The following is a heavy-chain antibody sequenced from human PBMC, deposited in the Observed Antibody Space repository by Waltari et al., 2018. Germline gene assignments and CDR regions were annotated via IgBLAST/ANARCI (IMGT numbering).Heavy chain of an antibody. V-gene: IGHV4-39*01. CDR1: GGSISSSSYY. CDR3: ATMHSSSWYDYFDY. J-gene: IGHJ4*02. D-gene: IGHD6-13*01. CDR2: IYYSGST. Sequence: QLQLQESGPGLVKPSETLSLTCTVSGGSISSSSYYWGWIRQPPGKGLEWIGSIYYSGSTYYNPSLKVRVTISVDTSKNQFSLKLSSVTAADTAVYYCATMHSSSWYDYFDYWGQGTLVTVSS.